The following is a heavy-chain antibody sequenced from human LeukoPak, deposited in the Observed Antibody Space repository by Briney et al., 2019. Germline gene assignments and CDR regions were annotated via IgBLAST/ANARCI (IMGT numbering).Heavy chain of an antibody. D-gene: IGHD6-19*01. V-gene: IGHV5-51*01. J-gene: IGHJ4*02. CDR3: ARHNSKAVAGTHIDS. Sequence: GESLKISCKGSGYSFTSYWIGWVRQMPGKGLEGMGIIYPGDSDTRYSLSFQGQVTISADKSISTAYLQWSSLKASDTAMYYCARHNSKAVAGTHIDSWGQGTLVTVSS. CDR2: IYPGDSDT. CDR1: GYSFTSYW.